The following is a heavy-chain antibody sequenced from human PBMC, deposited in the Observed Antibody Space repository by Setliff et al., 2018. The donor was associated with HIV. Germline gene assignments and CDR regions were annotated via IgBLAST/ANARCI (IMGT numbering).Heavy chain of an antibody. CDR2: IYYSGST. V-gene: IGHV4-31*03. CDR1: GGSISSGGYY. D-gene: IGHD3-10*01. CDR3: ARTYYYASGSYYSQGYYFDN. Sequence: SETLSLTCNVSGGSISSGGYYWSWIRQHPGRGLEWIGYIYYSGSTYYNPSLKSRVIISGVTSQNQFPLDLNSVTAADTAVYYCARTYYYASGSYYSQGYYFDNWGQGTLVTVSS. J-gene: IGHJ4*02.